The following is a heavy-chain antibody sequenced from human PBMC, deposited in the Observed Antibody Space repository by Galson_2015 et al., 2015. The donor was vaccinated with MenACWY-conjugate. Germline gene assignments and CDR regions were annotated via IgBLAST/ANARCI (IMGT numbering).Heavy chain of an antibody. V-gene: IGHV3-23*01. J-gene: IGHJ4*02. Sequence: SLRLSCAAAGFTFSSYGLNWVRQAPGAGLEWVSVISASGADVFQADSVKSRFTIARDNSKSALYLEMNSLRPEDTAVYYCARGGYITGYSFDLWGQGTRVTVSS. D-gene: IGHD2-15*01. CDR2: ISASGADV. CDR1: GFTFSSYG. CDR3: ARGGYITGYSFDL.